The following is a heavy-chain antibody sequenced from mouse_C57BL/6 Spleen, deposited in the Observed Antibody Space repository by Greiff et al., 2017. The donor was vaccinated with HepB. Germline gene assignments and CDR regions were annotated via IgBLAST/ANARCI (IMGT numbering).Heavy chain of an antibody. D-gene: IGHD2-3*01. V-gene: IGHV5-17*01. Sequence: EVQGVESGGGLVKPGGSLKLSCAASGFTFSDYGMHWVRQAPEKGLEWVAYISSGSSTIYYADTVKGRFTISRDNAKNTLFLQMTSLRSEDTAMYYCARIYDGYYVGAMDYWGQGTSVTVSS. J-gene: IGHJ4*01. CDR2: ISSGSSTI. CDR3: ARIYDGYYVGAMDY. CDR1: GFTFSDYG.